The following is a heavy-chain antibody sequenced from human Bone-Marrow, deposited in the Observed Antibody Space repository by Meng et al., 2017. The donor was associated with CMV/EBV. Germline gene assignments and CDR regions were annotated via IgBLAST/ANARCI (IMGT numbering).Heavy chain of an antibody. V-gene: IGHV3-9*01. J-gene: IGHJ6*02. CDR2: ISWNSCSI. Sequence: GGSLSLSCAASGFTFDDNAMHWVRQAPGKGLGWVSGISWNSCSIAYADSVKGRFTISRDNAKNSLYLQTNSVRAEDTGVYYCARARRGSTGLEYSSSKKCYYYGMEVWGQGTTVTVSS. CDR3: ARARRGSTGLEYSSSKKCYYYGMEV. CDR1: GFTFDDNA. D-gene: IGHD6-6*01.